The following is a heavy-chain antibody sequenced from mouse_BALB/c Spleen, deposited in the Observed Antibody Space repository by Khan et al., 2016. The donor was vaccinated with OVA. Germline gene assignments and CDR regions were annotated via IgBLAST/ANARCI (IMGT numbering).Heavy chain of an antibody. J-gene: IGHJ3*01. V-gene: IGHV5-6*01. CDR3: ARHLTGSFAY. CDR2: LNSDGYYT. D-gene: IGHD4-1*01. Sequence: DVQLVESGGDLMKPGGSLRLSCAASGFTFSAYGMSWVRQTPDNRLEWVATLNSDGYYTYYPDTVKGRFTIPRHNDENTLDLQMSSLKSEDTAIYDCARHLTGSFAYWGQGTLVTVSA. CDR1: GFTFSAYG.